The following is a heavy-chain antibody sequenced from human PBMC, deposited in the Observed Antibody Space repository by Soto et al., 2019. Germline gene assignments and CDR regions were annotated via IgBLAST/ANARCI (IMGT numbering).Heavy chain of an antibody. V-gene: IGHV1-69*01. Sequence: QVQLVQSGAEVKKPGSSVKVSCKASGGTFSSYAISWVRQAPGQGLEWMGGIIPIFGTANYAQKFQGRVTITADESTSTAYMELSSLRSEDTAVYYCARGRITIFGVVIKTVGSAFDIWGQGTMVTFSS. J-gene: IGHJ3*02. CDR3: ARGRITIFGVVIKTVGSAFDI. CDR2: IIPIFGTA. D-gene: IGHD3-3*01. CDR1: GGTFSSYA.